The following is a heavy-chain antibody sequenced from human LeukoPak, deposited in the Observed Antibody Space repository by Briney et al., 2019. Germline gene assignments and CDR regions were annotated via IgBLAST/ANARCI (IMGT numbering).Heavy chain of an antibody. D-gene: IGHD3-22*01. CDR1: GYTFTTYG. V-gene: IGHV1-18*01. J-gene: IGHJ4*02. Sequence: ASVKVSCKASGYTFTTYGISWVRQAPGQGLEWMGWISACNGNTNYAQTLKGRVTMTTDTSTHTAYLELRSLRFDDTAVYYCAQSPLCGGYYSSGYYAIFDFWGQGTRVSVSS. CDR2: ISACNGNT. CDR3: AQSPLCGGYYSSGYYAIFDF.